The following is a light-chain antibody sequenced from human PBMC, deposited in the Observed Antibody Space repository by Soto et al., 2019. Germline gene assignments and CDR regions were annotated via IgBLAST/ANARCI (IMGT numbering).Light chain of an antibody. CDR3: QHYDSSPPYT. J-gene: IGKJ2*01. CDR2: AAS. V-gene: IGKV3-20*01. CDR1: RSFASSY. Sequence: IVLTQSPVTLSLPPGERATLSCRASRSFASSYLGWYQQKPGQAPRLLIYAASPRATGIPDRFSGSGSSTAFTLTISRLEPEDSAVYYCQHYDSSPPYTFGQGTKLEIK.